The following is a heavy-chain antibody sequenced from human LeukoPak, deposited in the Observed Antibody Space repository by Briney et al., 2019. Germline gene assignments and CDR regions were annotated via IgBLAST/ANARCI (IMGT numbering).Heavy chain of an antibody. Sequence: SETLSLTCAVYGGSFSGYYWSWIRQPPGKGLEWIGSIYYSGSTYYNPSLKSRVTISVDTSKNQFSLKLSSVTAADTAVYYCARQGIETGTGFDYWGQGTLVTVSS. V-gene: IGHV4-34*01. CDR3: ARQGIETGTGFDY. CDR1: GGSFSGYY. CDR2: IYYSGST. D-gene: IGHD2-8*02. J-gene: IGHJ4*02.